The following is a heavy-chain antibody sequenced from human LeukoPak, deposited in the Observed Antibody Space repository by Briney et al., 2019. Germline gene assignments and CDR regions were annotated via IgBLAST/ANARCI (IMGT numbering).Heavy chain of an antibody. CDR3: ARDRTYYDTLTGYHYDALDI. D-gene: IGHD3-9*01. CDR1: GFTFSSYA. J-gene: IGHJ3*02. V-gene: IGHV3-23*01. CDR2: ISGSGGNT. Sequence: GGSLRLSCAPSGFTFSSYAMSWVRQAPGKGLEWLSAISGSGGNTYYADSVKGRFTISRGNAKNTLYLQMNSLRAEDTAVYYCARDRTYYDTLTGYHYDALDIWGQGTMVTVSS.